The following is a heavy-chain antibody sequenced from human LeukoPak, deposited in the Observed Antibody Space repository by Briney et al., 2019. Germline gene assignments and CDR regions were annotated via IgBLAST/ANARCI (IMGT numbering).Heavy chain of an antibody. CDR2: VYTTGTT. D-gene: IGHD1-1*01. CDR1: GGSINSGSFY. Sequence: SETLSLTCTVSGGSINSGSFYWNWIRQSAGKGLEWIGHVYTTGTTNCNPSLRSRVTISLDTSKNQFSLNLNSVTAADTAVYYCASFQERDAFDIWGQGTMVTVSS. J-gene: IGHJ3*02. V-gene: IGHV4-61*09. CDR3: ASFQERDAFDI.